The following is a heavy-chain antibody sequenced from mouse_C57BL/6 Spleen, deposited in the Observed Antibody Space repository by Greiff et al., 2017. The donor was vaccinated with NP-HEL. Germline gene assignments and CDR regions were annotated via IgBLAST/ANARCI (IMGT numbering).Heavy chain of an antibody. Sequence: EVQVVESGGGLVQPGGSLKLSCAASGFTFSDYGMAWVRQAPRKGPEWVAFISNLAYSIYYADTVTGRFTISRENAKNTLYLEMSSLRSEDTAMYYCARQGYGSSYGWFAYWGQGTLVTVSA. D-gene: IGHD1-1*01. CDR2: ISNLAYSI. CDR1: GFTFSDYG. V-gene: IGHV5-15*01. CDR3: ARQGYGSSYGWFAY. J-gene: IGHJ3*01.